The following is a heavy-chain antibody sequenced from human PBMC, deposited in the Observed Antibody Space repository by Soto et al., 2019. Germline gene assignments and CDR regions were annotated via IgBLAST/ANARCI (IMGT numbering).Heavy chain of an antibody. Sequence: EVQLVESGGGLVQPGRSLRLSCAASGFTFDDYAMHWVRQAPGKGLEWVSGISWNSGSIGYADSVKGRFTISRDNAKNSLYLQMNSLRAEDTALYYCAKDRGYDPDGDFDYWGQGTLVTVSS. CDR2: ISWNSGSI. D-gene: IGHD5-12*01. CDR3: AKDRGYDPDGDFDY. J-gene: IGHJ4*02. V-gene: IGHV3-9*01. CDR1: GFTFDDYA.